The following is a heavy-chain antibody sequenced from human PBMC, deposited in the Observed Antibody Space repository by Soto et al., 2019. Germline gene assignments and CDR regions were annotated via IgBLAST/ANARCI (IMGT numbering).Heavy chain of an antibody. CDR3: ANETPVVRGVRNAFDI. Sequence: SQTLSLTCAISGDSVSSNNGVWNWIRQSPSRGLEWLGRTLYRSKWHYDYAEFVASRITINPDTSKNQFSLHLNSVTPEDTAVYYCANETPVVRGVRNAFDIWGQGTMVTVSS. D-gene: IGHD3-10*01. CDR2: TLYRSKWHY. V-gene: IGHV6-1*01. CDR1: GDSVSSNNGV. J-gene: IGHJ3*02.